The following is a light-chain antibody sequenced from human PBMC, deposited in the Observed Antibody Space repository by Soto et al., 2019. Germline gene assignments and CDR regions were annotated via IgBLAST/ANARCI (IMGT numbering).Light chain of an antibody. V-gene: IGLV2-23*02. CDR3: CSSVGSYV. CDR2: EVT. Sequence: SVLHQPASVSGSPGQSVTISCTATSSDVENYKLVSWYQQHPGKAPKLIIYEVTKRPSGVSNRFSGSKSANTASLTISGLQPEDEADYYCCSSVGSYVFGTGTKVTVL. J-gene: IGLJ1*01. CDR1: SSDVENYKL.